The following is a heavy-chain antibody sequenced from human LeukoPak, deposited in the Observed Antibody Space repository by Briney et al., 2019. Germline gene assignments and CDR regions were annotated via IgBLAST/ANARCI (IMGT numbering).Heavy chain of an antibody. J-gene: IGHJ4*02. CDR3: ARGSYDILTGYIV. Sequence: PSQTLSLTCTVSGGSMSSGGYYWSWIRQHPGKGLEWIGYIYYSGSTYYNPSLKSRVTISVDTSKNQFSLKLSSVTAADTAVYYCARGSYDILTGYIVWGQGTLVTVSS. V-gene: IGHV4-31*03. CDR1: GGSMSSGGYY. D-gene: IGHD3-9*01. CDR2: IYYSGST.